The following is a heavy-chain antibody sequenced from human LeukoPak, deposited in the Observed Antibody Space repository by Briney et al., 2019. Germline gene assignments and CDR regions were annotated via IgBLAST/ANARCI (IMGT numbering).Heavy chain of an antibody. Sequence: PAGGSLRLSCAASGFTFSNYAMNWVRQAPGKGLEWVSTISGSGGSTYYGDSVKGRFTMSRDNSKNTLYVQMNSLRAEDTAVYYCAKDLPVTYDSGSDFDSWGQGTLVTVSS. CDR1: GFTFSNYA. CDR2: ISGSGGST. D-gene: IGHD3-10*01. CDR3: AKDLPVTYDSGSDFDS. V-gene: IGHV3-23*01. J-gene: IGHJ4*02.